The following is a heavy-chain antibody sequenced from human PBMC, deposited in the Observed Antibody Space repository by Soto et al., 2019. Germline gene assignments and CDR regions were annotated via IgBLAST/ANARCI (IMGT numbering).Heavy chain of an antibody. CDR3: ASFGYSYSSSSYYFDY. J-gene: IGHJ4*02. D-gene: IGHD6-6*01. CDR1: GYSISSGYY. V-gene: IGHV4-38-2*01. Sequence: TSETLSLTCAVSGYSISSGYYWGWIRQPPGKGLEWIGSIYHSGSTYYNPSLKSRVTISVDTSKNQFSLKLSSVTAADTAVYYCASFGYSYSSSSYYFDYWGQGTLVTVSS. CDR2: IYHSGST.